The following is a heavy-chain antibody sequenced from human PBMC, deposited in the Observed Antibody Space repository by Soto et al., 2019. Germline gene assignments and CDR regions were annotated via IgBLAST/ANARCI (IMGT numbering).Heavy chain of an antibody. V-gene: IGHV1-69*13. CDR2: IIPIFGTA. D-gene: IGHD3-3*01. CDR1: GGTFSSYA. Sequence: SVKVSCKASGGTFSSYAISWVRQAPGQGLEWMGGIIPIFGTANYAQKFQGRATFTAEESTSTADMERSSLRSEDTAVYYCARDEVTIFGVVIIPGGDYYYYGMDVWGQGTTVTVSS. CDR3: ARDEVTIFGVVIIPGGDYYYYGMDV. J-gene: IGHJ6*02.